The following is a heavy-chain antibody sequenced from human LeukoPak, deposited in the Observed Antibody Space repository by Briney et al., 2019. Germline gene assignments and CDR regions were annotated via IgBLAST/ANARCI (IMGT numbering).Heavy chain of an antibody. Sequence: SSETLSLTCTVSGASISSYYWSWIRQPPGKGLEWIGYIFYSGSINYNPSFKSRVTMSVDTSKNQFSLKLSSVTAADTAVYYCARAGGGWQLHDYWGQGTLVTVSS. CDR3: ARAGGGWQLHDY. CDR2: IFYSGSI. J-gene: IGHJ4*02. D-gene: IGHD2-15*01. CDR1: GASISSYY. V-gene: IGHV4-59*12.